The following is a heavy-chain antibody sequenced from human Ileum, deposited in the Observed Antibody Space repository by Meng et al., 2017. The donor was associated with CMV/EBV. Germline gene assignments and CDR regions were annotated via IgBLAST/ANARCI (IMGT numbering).Heavy chain of an antibody. CDR1: GDSISSYH. D-gene: IGHD2-15*01. J-gene: IGHJ4*02. CDR2: IYTSGSS. V-gene: IGHV4-4*07. Sequence: QVQLQGSGPALVKPSETLSLTCGVSGDSISSYHWGWIRQPAGKGLEWIGRIYTSGSSSYNPSLKSRVTMSVDKSKNQVSLKLTSVTAADTAVYYCARDVRLVGHFDYWGQGTLVTVSS. CDR3: ARDVRLVGHFDY.